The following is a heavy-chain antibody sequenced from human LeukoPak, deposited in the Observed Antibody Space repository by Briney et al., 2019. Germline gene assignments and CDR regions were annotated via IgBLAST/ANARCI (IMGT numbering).Heavy chain of an antibody. D-gene: IGHD6-13*01. CDR1: GYTFTSYD. V-gene: IGHV1-8*01. Sequence: GASVKVSCKASGYTFTSYDINWVRQAPGQGLEWMGWMNPNSGNTGYAQKFQGRVTITRNTSISTAYMELSSLRSEDTAVYYCARAMYSSSWFPNSYYYYMDVWGKGTTVTVSS. CDR3: ARAMYSSSWFPNSYYYYMDV. J-gene: IGHJ6*03. CDR2: MNPNSGNT.